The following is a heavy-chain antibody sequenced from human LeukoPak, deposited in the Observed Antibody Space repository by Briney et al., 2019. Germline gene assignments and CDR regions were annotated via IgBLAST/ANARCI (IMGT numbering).Heavy chain of an antibody. Sequence: SETLSLTCTVSGGSISSHYWSWIRQPPGKGLEWIGYIYYSGSTNYNPSLKSRVTISVDTSKNQFSLKLSSVTAADTAVYYCARHGFGGSDYWGQGTLVTVSS. CDR3: ARHGFGGSDY. CDR2: IYYSGST. J-gene: IGHJ4*02. V-gene: IGHV4-59*08. CDR1: GGSISSHY. D-gene: IGHD3-10*01.